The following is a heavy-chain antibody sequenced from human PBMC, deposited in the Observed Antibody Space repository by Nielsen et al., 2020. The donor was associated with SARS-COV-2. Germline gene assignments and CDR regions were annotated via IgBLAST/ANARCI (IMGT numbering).Heavy chain of an antibody. V-gene: IGHV3-73*01. D-gene: IGHD6-13*01. CDR2: IRSKSHSYET. J-gene: IGHJ3*02. Sequence: GESLKISCAASGFSISDSGMHWVRQASGRGLEWLGRIRSKSHSYETVYAVSVRDRFTISRDDSENTAYLQMNNLRTEDTAVYYCTRVNPTSGSWFDALDIWGQGTMVTVSS. CDR3: TRVNPTSGSWFDALDI. CDR1: GFSISDSG.